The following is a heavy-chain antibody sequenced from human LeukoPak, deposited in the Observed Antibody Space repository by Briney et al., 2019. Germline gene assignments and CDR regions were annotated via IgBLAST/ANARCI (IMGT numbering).Heavy chain of an antibody. Sequence: GGSLRPSCSPSAFTSSSYAMHSVRQAPGKRLEYLSAISRNGGSTYYADSVKGRFTISRDNSKNTLYLQMSSLRAEDTAVYYCVKAGSGTYYNWFDPWGQGTLVTVSS. CDR2: ISRNGGST. J-gene: IGHJ5*02. CDR1: AFTSSSYA. CDR3: VKAGSGTYYNWFDP. V-gene: IGHV3-64D*09. D-gene: IGHD3-10*01.